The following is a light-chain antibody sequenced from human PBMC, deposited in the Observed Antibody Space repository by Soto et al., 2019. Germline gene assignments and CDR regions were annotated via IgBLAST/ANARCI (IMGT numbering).Light chain of an antibody. CDR3: NSYTSTIPNL. V-gene: IGLV2-14*03. Sequence: QSALTQPASVSGSPGQSITISCTGTSSDVGGFNSVSWYQLRPGTAPKLILYDVVDRPSGVSYRFSGSKSGNTASLTISGLQAADEDDYFCNSYTSTIPNLFGSGPKATVL. CDR2: DVV. CDR1: SSDVGGFNS. J-gene: IGLJ1*01.